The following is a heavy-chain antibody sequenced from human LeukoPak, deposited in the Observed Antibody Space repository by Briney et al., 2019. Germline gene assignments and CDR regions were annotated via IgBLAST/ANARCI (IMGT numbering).Heavy chain of an antibody. J-gene: IGHJ4*02. V-gene: IGHV3-30*18. CDR2: ISYDGSNK. CDR3: AKRIVGPYFYYFDY. Sequence: GGSLRLSCAASGFAFSSYGMHWVRQAPGKGLEWVAVISYDGSNKYYADSVKGRFTISRDNSKNTLYLQMNSLRAEDTAVYYCAKRIVGPYFYYFDYWGQGTLVTVSS. D-gene: IGHD1-26*01. CDR1: GFAFSSYG.